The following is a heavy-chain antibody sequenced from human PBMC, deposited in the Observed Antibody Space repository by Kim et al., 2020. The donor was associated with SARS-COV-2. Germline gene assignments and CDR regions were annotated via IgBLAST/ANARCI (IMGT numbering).Heavy chain of an antibody. CDR1: GFTFSSYG. CDR3: AKEEGSGYSSGWTYYYHGMDV. D-gene: IGHD6-19*01. CDR2: ISNDGSNI. Sequence: GGSLRLSCAASGFTFSSYGMHWVRQAPGKGLEWVAVISNDGSNIYYADSVKGRFTISRDNSKNTLYLQMNSLRAEDTAVYYCAKEEGSGYSSGWTYYYHGMDVWGQGTTVTVSS. V-gene: IGHV3-30*18. J-gene: IGHJ6*02.